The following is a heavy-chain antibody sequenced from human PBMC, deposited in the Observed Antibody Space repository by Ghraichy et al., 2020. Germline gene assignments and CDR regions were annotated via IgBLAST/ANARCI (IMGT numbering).Heavy chain of an antibody. CDR3: ARSSPSIVHGGPPLPHDY. Sequence: SETLSLTCTVSGGSISSSSYYWGWIRQPPGKGLEWIGSIYYSGSTYYNPSLTSRVTISEDTSKNQFSLKLSSVTAADTAVYYCARSSPSIVHGGPPLPHDYWGQGTLVTVSS. D-gene: IGHD1-26*01. CDR1: GGSISSSSYY. CDR2: IYYSGST. V-gene: IGHV4-39*01. J-gene: IGHJ4*02.